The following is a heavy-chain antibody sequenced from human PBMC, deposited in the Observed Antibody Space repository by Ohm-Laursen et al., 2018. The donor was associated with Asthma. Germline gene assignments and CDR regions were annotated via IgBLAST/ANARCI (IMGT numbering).Heavy chain of an antibody. D-gene: IGHD3-3*01. V-gene: IGHV3-15*01. CDR2: IKSKTDGGTT. CDR1: GFTFSNAW. CDR3: TTDPIRFLEWLPMSDY. J-gene: IGHJ4*02. Sequence: SLRLSCSASGFTFSNAWMSWVRQAPGKGLEWVGRIKSKTDGGTTDYAAPVKGRFTISRDDSKNTLYLQMNSLKTEDTAVYYCTTDPIRFLEWLPMSDYWGQGTLVTVSS.